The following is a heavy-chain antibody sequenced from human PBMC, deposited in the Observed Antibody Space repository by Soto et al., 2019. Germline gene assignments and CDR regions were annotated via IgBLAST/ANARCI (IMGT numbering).Heavy chain of an antibody. D-gene: IGHD3-10*01. Sequence: WELLKIWSKASGYRFNSYWVACVRQKPGKGLEWMGIIYPGDSDTRYSPSFQGQVTISADKSISTAYLQWSSLKASDTALYYCARAREVRELIGFSYWGQGTLVTV. J-gene: IGHJ4*02. CDR2: IYPGDSDT. V-gene: IGHV5-51*01. CDR1: GYRFNSYW. CDR3: ARAREVRELIGFSY.